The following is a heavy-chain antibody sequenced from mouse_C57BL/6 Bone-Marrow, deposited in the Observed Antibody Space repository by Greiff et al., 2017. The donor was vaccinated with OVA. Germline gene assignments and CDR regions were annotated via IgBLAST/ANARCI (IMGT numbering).Heavy chain of an antibody. CDR1: GYTFTSYW. V-gene: IGHV1-72*01. CDR3: ARAYSYAMDY. CDR2: IDPNRGGT. Sequence: VQLQQPGAELVKPGASVKLSCKASGYTFTSYWMHWVKQRPGRGLEWIGRIDPNRGGTKYNEKFKSKATLTVDKPSSTAYMQLSSLTSEDSAVYYCARAYSYAMDYWGQGTSVTVAS. D-gene: IGHD2-10*01. J-gene: IGHJ4*01.